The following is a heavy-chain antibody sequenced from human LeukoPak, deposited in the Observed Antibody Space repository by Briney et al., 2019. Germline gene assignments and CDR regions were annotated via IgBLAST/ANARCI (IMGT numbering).Heavy chain of an antibody. CDR2: INPDGSRT. CDR1: GFTVSSNW. Sequence: GGSLRLSCEASGFTVSSNWMHWVRQGPGKGLVWVSRINPDGSRTDYAESVKGRFTISRDNAKNTLSLEMNSLGDEDTAVYYCSRDFNGRNDFWGQGTLVTVSS. D-gene: IGHD1-14*01. CDR3: SRDFNGRNDF. J-gene: IGHJ4*02. V-gene: IGHV3-74*01.